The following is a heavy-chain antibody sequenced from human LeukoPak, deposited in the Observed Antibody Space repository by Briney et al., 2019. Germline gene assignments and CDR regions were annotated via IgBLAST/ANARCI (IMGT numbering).Heavy chain of an antibody. CDR3: ARETAERYRGSYFDY. V-gene: IGHV4-30-2*01. CDR1: GGSVSSGPYY. J-gene: IGHJ4*02. CDR2: EN. Sequence: PSQTLSLTCTVSGGSVSSGPYYWSWIRQPPGEGPEWIGWENNYNVSLKSRVIISVDRSKNQFSLTFISVTAADTAVYFCARETAERYRGSYFDYWGQGALVTVSS. D-gene: IGHD1-26*01.